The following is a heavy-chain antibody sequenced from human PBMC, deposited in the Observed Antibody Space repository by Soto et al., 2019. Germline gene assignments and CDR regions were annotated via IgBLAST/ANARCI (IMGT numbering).Heavy chain of an antibody. CDR3: ARWSYLDY. V-gene: IGHV3-23*01. CDR2: ISGSDGKT. Sequence: GGSLRLSCAASGFSFGNYALSWVRQAPGKGLEWVPTISGSDGKTFYADSVKGRFSISRDTSQSTLYLQMNSLRADDTAMYYCARWSYLDYWGQGTRVTVSS. D-gene: IGHD3-3*01. CDR1: GFSFGNYA. J-gene: IGHJ4*02.